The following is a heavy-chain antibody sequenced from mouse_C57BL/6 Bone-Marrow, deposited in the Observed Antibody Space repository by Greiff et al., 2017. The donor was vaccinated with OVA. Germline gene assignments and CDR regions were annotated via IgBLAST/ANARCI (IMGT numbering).Heavy chain of an antibody. CDR1: GYTFTSYG. CDR2: IYPRSGNT. J-gene: IGHJ3*01. Sequence: VQVVESGAELARPGASVKLSCKASGYTFTSYGISWVKQRTGQGLEWIGEIYPRSGNTYYNEKFKGKATLTADKSSSTAYMGLRSLTSEDSAVYFCARRGDYGGGSWFAYWGQGTLVTVSA. CDR3: ARRGDYGGGSWFAY. V-gene: IGHV1-81*01. D-gene: IGHD2-4*01.